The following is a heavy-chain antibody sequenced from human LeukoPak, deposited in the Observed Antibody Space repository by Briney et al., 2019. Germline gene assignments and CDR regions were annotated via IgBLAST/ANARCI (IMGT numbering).Heavy chain of an antibody. D-gene: IGHD3-16*01. CDR3: ARSAIYDYVPDY. V-gene: IGHV1-2*02. CDR2: INPNSGGT. Sequence: ASVKVSCKASGYTFTGYYMHWVRQAPGQGLEWMGWINPNSGGTNYAQKFQGRVTMTRDTSISTAYMELSRLRSDDTAVYYCARSAIYDYVPDYWGQGTPVTVSS. J-gene: IGHJ4*02. CDR1: GYTFTGYY.